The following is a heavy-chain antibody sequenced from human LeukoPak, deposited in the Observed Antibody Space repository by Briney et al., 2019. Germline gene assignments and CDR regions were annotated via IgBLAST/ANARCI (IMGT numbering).Heavy chain of an antibody. J-gene: IGHJ3*01. CDR3: ARLMTIGDAFDV. V-gene: IGHV1-2*06. D-gene: IGHD4/OR15-4a*01. CDR2: IDPKSGGT. Sequence: ASVKVSCKTSGYSFTAFYIHWVRQAPGQGLEWMGRIDPKSGGTRLRQDFQGRVAMTRDTSISTAYLEMNSLGFDDTAAYFCARLMTIGDAFDVWGQGTILTVSS. CDR1: GYSFTAFY.